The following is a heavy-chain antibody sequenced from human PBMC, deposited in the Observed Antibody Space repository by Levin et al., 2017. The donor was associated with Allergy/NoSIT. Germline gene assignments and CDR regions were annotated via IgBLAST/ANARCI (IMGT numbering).Heavy chain of an antibody. Sequence: PSETLSLTCTVSGGSISSYYWSWIRQPPGKGLEWIGYIYYSGSTNYNPSLKSRVTISVDTSKNQFSLKLSSVTAADTAVYYCARGSLVGHFDYWGQGTLVTVSS. CDR3: ARGSLVGHFDY. V-gene: IGHV4-59*01. J-gene: IGHJ4*02. CDR2: IYYSGST. D-gene: IGHD1-26*01. CDR1: GGSISSYY.